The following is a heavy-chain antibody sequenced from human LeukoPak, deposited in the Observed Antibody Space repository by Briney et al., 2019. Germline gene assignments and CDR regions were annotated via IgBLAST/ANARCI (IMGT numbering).Heavy chain of an antibody. J-gene: IGHJ4*02. CDR2: ISGSGDGT. CDR1: GFTFSSYA. Sequence: SGGSLRLSCAASGFTFSSYAMSWVRQAPGKGLEWVSTISGSGDGTYYADSVKGRFTVSRDNSKNTVCLQMNSLRAEDTAVYYCAKWVGWPPYYDNWGQGTLVTVSS. D-gene: IGHD3-10*01. CDR3: AKWVGWPPYYDN. V-gene: IGHV3-23*01.